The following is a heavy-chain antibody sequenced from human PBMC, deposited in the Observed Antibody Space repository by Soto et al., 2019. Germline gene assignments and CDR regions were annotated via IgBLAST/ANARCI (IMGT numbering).Heavy chain of an antibody. J-gene: IGHJ5*02. CDR3: ATQEVGGSYVYTFDP. CDR1: GGSITSSSYY. D-gene: IGHD1-26*01. V-gene: IGHV4-39*01. CDR2: IYYSGST. Sequence: SETLSLTCTVSGGSITSSSYYWGWIRQPPGKGLEWIGSIYYSGSTYYNPSLKSRVTISVDTSKNQFSMKLSSVTAADTAVYYCATQEVGGSYVYTFDPWGQGTLVTVSS.